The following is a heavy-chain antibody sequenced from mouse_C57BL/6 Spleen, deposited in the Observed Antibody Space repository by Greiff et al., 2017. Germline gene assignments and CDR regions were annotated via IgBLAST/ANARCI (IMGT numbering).Heavy chain of an antibody. D-gene: IGHD1-1*01. V-gene: IGHV1-80*01. CDR2: IYPGDGDT. J-gene: IGHJ2*01. CDR1: GYAFSSYW. CDR3: ERREFSPYYGSSYYFDY. Sequence: VQLQQSGAELVKPGASVKISCKASGYAFSSYWMNWVKQRPGKGLEWIGQIYPGDGDTNYNGKFKGKATLTADKSSSTAYMQLSSLTSEDSAVYFCERREFSPYYGSSYYFDYWGQGTTLTVSS.